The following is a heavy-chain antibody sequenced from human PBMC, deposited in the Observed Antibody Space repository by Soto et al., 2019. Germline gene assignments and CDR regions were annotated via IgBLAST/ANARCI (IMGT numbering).Heavy chain of an antibody. Sequence: GGSLRLSCAASGFTFSSYAMSWVRQAPGKGLEWVSAISGSGGSTYYADSVKGRFTISRDNAKNSLYLQMNSLRAEDTAVYYCAREGKYCSSTSCYPLYGMDVWGQGTKVTVSS. CDR3: AREGKYCSSTSCYPLYGMDV. CDR1: GFTFSSYA. J-gene: IGHJ6*02. D-gene: IGHD2-2*01. CDR2: ISGSGGST. V-gene: IGHV3-23*01.